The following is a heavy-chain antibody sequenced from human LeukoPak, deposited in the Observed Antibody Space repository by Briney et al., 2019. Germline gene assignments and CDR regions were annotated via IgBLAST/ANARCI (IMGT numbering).Heavy chain of an antibody. Sequence: SETLSLTCTVSGGSISSYYWSWIRQPPGKGLEWIGSIYYSGSTYYNPSLKSRVTMSVDTSQNQFSLNLSSVTAADTAVYYCARDPVSYYESRGYLDYWGQGTLVTVSS. CDR2: IYYSGST. CDR3: ARDPVSYYESRGYLDY. V-gene: IGHV4-59*04. J-gene: IGHJ4*02. D-gene: IGHD3-22*01. CDR1: GGSISSYY.